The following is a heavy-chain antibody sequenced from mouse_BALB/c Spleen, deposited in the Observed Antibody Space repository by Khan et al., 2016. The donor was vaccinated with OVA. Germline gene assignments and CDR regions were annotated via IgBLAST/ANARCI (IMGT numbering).Heavy chain of an antibody. Sequence: QIQLVQSGPELKKPGETVKISCKASGYTFTNYGMNWVKQAPGKGLKWMGWINTYTGEATYADDFKGRFVFSLETSASTAYLQISNLKNEDMTTYFCARISSYWYSDVWGAGTMVTVSS. CDR1: GYTFTNYG. V-gene: IGHV9-1*02. CDR3: ARISSYWYSDV. CDR2: INTYTGEA. J-gene: IGHJ1*01.